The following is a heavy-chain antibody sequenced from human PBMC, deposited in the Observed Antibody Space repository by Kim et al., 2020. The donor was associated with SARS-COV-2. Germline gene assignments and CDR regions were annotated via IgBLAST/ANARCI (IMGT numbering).Heavy chain of an antibody. CDR3: ARDRGVGFDY. Sequence: NTKYLQEFQGRVTISRDTSASTAYMELYSLRSEDTAVYYCARDRGVGFDYWGQGTLVTVSS. D-gene: IGHD3-10*01. V-gene: IGHV1-3*01. CDR2: NT. J-gene: IGHJ4*02.